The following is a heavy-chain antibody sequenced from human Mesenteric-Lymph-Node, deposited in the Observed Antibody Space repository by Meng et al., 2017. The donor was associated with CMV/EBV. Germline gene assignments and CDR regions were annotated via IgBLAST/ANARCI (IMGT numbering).Heavy chain of an antibody. J-gene: IGHJ4*02. CDR2: IKQDGSEK. CDR3: AREAYKYPY. CDR1: GFTFSSYS. D-gene: IGHD1-14*01. V-gene: IGHV3-7*01. Sequence: GESLKISCAASGFTFSSYSMNWVRQAPGKGLQWVANIKQDGSEKYYVDSVKGRFTISRDNAKNSLYLQMNRMRAEDTAVYYCAREAYKYPYWGQGTLVTVSS.